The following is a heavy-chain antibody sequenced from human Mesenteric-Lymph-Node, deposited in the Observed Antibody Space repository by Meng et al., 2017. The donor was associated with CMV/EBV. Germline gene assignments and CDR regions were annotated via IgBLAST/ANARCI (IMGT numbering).Heavy chain of an antibody. V-gene: IGHV3-30*02. CDR2: IRYDGGNK. CDR3: AKDRAGYCSSSTCYTSLGIDV. J-gene: IGHJ6*02. Sequence: GESLKISCAASGFTFSNYGIHWVRQAPGKGLNWVAFIRYDGGNKYYADSVEGRFTISRDNSKNTLYLQMNSLRAEDTAVYYCAKDRAGYCSSSTCYTSLGIDVWGQGTTVTVSS. CDR1: GFTFSNYG. D-gene: IGHD2-2*02.